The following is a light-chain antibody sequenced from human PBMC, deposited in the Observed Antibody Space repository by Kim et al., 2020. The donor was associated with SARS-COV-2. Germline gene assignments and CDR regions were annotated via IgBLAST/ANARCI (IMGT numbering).Light chain of an antibody. CDR2: GVS. J-gene: IGKJ1*01. Sequence: EIVLTQSPGTLPLSPGERATLSCRASQSVSSSHLAWYQQKPGQAPRLLIYGVSSRATGIPDRFSGSGSGTDFTLTISRLEPEDFAVYYCQHYGSSPRTFGQGTKVEIK. V-gene: IGKV3-20*01. CDR3: QHYGSSPRT. CDR1: QSVSSSH.